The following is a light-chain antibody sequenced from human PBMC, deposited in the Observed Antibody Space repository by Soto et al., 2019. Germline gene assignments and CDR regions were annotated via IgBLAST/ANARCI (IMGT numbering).Light chain of an antibody. V-gene: IGKV1-5*01. Sequence: DIQMTQSPSTLSASVGDRVTITCRASQSIHRWLAWYQQKPGKAPKLLIYDASSLQSGVPSRFSGSGSGTEFTLTISSLQPDDFGSYYCQRYDNYPRTFGQGTKVEIK. CDR1: QSIHRW. J-gene: IGKJ2*02. CDR2: DAS. CDR3: QRYDNYPRT.